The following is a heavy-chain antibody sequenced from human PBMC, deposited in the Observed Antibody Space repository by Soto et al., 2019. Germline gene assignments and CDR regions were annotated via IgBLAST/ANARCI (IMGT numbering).Heavy chain of an antibody. J-gene: IGHJ4*02. CDR3: GGGQEGIVATH. Sequence: QVQLQQWGAGLLKPSETLSLTCTVNGGSLTGYYWSWIRQPPGKGLEWIGEVKDGGSTNYSPSLRGXXSXSXXTCKNHFCLRLNSVTAADTAVYFCGGGQEGIVATHWDQGALVTVSS. V-gene: IGHV4-34*01. D-gene: IGHD5-12*01. CDR2: VKDGGST. CDR1: GGSLTGYY.